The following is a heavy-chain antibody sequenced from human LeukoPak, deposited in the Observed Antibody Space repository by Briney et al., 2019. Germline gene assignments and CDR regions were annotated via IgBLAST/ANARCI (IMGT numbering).Heavy chain of an antibody. CDR2: ISAYSGNT. V-gene: IGHV1-18*01. CDR3: AISQGSYYDTSGYLGGDY. CDR1: GYTFTDYG. D-gene: IGHD3-22*01. Sequence: ASVKVSCKASGYTFTDYGIFWVRQAPRQGLEWMGWISAYSGNTSYAQKLQGRVTMTTETSTSTAYMELESLRSDDTAVYYCAISQGSYYDTSGYLGGDYWGQGTLVTVSS. J-gene: IGHJ4*02.